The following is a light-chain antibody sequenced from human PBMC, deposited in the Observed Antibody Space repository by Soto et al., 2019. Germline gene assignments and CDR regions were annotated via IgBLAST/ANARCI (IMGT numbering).Light chain of an antibody. V-gene: IGKV1-39*01. CDR2: TAS. J-gene: IGKJ2*03. CDR1: QSIRTY. Sequence: DIQVTQSPSSLSASVGDRVTITCRASQSIRTYLNWYQQRPGKPPKLLMHTASTLQTGVPSRFSGGGSGTDFTLPISSLQPEDFATYYCQQTYSTLDSFGQGTKLEIK. CDR3: QQTYSTLDS.